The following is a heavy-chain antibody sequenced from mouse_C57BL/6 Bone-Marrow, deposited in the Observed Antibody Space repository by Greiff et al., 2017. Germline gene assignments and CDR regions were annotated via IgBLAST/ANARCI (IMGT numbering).Heavy chain of an antibody. Sequence: EVQLQQSGPELVKPGASVKISCKASGYTFTDYYMNWVKQSHGKSLEWIGDINPNNGGTSYNQKFKGKATLTVDKSSSTAYMELRSLTSEDSAVYYCARAGLGYSRFAYGGHGTLVTVSA. J-gene: IGHJ3*01. CDR2: INPNNGGT. V-gene: IGHV1-26*01. CDR3: ARAGLGYSRFAY. CDR1: GYTFTDYY. D-gene: IGHD2-12*01.